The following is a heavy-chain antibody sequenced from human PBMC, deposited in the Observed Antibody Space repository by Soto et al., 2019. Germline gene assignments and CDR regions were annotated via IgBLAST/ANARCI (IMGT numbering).Heavy chain of an antibody. Sequence: EVQLVESGGGLVQPGGSLRLSFVVSGFTFSPYSMNWVRQAPGRGLEWVSFISSTSGTIYYADSVRGRFTISRDNAKNSLYLQMNSLRAEDTAVYYCTRAPSPDYWGQGTLVTVSS. CDR1: GFTFSPYS. J-gene: IGHJ4*02. CDR2: ISSTSGTI. V-gene: IGHV3-48*01. CDR3: TRAPSPDY.